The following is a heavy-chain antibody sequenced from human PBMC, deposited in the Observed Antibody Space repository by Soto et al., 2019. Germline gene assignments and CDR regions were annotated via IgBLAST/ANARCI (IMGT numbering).Heavy chain of an antibody. J-gene: IGHJ4*02. Sequence: SETLSLTCTVSGGSISSYYWSWIRQPPGKGLEWIGYIYYSGSTNYNPSLKSRVTISVDTSKDQFSLKLSSVTAADTAVYYCAREGDGYNSFDYWGQGTLVTVSS. V-gene: IGHV4-59*01. CDR3: AREGDGYNSFDY. D-gene: IGHD5-12*01. CDR2: IYYSGST. CDR1: GGSISSYY.